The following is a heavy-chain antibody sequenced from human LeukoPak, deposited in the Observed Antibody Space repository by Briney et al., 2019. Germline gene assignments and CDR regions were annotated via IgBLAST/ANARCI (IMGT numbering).Heavy chain of an antibody. Sequence: ASVKVSCKSSGYTFTSYGISWVRQAPGQGLEWMGWISAYNGNTTYAQKLQGRVTMTTDTSTSTAYMELRSLRSDDTAVYYCARDRQQLVWRYYYYYGMDVWGQGTTVTVSS. D-gene: IGHD6-13*01. CDR3: ARDRQQLVWRYYYYYGMDV. CDR1: GYTFTSYG. CDR2: ISAYNGNT. V-gene: IGHV1-18*01. J-gene: IGHJ6*02.